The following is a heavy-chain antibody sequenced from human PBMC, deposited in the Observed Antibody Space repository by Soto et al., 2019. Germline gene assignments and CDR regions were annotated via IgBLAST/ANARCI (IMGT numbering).Heavy chain of an antibody. CDR2: IIPIFGTA. Sequence: QVQLVQSGAEVKKPGSSVKVSCKASGGTFSSYAISWVRQAPGQGLECMAGIIPIFGTANYAQKFQGRVTITADESTSTAYMELSSLRSEDTAVYYCARDGANGSWSYYTGFDYWGQGTLVTVSS. CDR1: GGTFSSYA. J-gene: IGHJ4*02. CDR3: ARDGANGSWSYYTGFDY. V-gene: IGHV1-69*01. D-gene: IGHD3-10*01.